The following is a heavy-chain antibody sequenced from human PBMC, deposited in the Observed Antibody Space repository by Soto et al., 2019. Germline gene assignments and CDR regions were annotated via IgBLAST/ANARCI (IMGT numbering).Heavy chain of an antibody. CDR1: GFTFSSYS. V-gene: IGHV3-21*01. Sequence: PGGSLRLSCAASGFTFSSYSMNWVRQAPGKGLEWVSYISSSSNYIYYADSVKGRFTISRDNAKNSLYLQMNSLRAEDTAVYYSATIPEKNIVVVYYYYYMDVWGKGTTVTVSS. CDR2: ISSSSNYI. J-gene: IGHJ6*03. CDR3: ATIPEKNIVVVYYYYYMDV. D-gene: IGHD2-15*01.